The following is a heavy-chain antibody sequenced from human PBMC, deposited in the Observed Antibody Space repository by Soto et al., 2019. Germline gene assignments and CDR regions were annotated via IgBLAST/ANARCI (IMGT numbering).Heavy chain of an antibody. CDR2: ISAYNGNT. D-gene: IGHD6-13*01. CDR1: GYTFTSYG. V-gene: IGHV1-18*01. Sequence: GASVKVSCKASGYTFTSYGISWVRQAPGQGLEWMGWISAYNGNTNYAQKLQGRVTMTTDTSTSTAYMELRSLRSDDTAVYYCARDLRKQLAFTEYGMDVWGQGTTVTVSS. CDR3: ARDLRKQLAFTEYGMDV. J-gene: IGHJ6*02.